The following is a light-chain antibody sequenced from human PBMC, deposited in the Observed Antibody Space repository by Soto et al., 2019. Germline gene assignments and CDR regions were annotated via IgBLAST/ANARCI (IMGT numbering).Light chain of an antibody. Sequence: QSVLTQPASVSGSAGQSITSSCTRTSSDVGGYNYVSWYQQHPGKAPKLMIYEVSNRPSGVSNRFSGSKSGNTASLTISGLQAEDEADYYCSSYTSSSPYVFGTGTKLTVL. CDR3: SSYTSSSPYV. V-gene: IGLV2-14*01. CDR1: SSDVGGYNY. J-gene: IGLJ1*01. CDR2: EVS.